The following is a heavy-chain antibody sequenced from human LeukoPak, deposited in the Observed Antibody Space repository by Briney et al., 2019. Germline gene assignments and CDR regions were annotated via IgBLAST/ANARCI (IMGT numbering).Heavy chain of an antibody. J-gene: IGHJ6*02. V-gene: IGHV3-21*01. D-gene: IGHD3-22*01. Sequence: GGSLRLSCAASGFTFSSYSMNWVRQAPGKGLEWVSSISSSSSYIYYADSVKGRFTISRDNAKNSLYLQMNSLRDEDTAVYFCARRPYSDTSGRLSDVWGQGTTVTVSS. CDR2: ISSSSSYI. CDR1: GFTFSSYS. CDR3: ARRPYSDTSGRLSDV.